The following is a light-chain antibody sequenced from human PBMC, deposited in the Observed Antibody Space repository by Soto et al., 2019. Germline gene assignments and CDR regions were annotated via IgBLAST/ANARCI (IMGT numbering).Light chain of an antibody. V-gene: IGLV2-8*01. CDR2: EVS. J-gene: IGLJ1*01. CDR1: SSDIGGYNY. Sequence: QSVLTQPPSASGSPGQSVTISCTGTSSDIGGYNYVSWYQQHPGKAPKLMIYEVSKRPSGVPDRFSCSKSGNTASLTVSGRQAEDEADYYCSSYAGSNNYVFGSGTKLTVL. CDR3: SSYAGSNNYV.